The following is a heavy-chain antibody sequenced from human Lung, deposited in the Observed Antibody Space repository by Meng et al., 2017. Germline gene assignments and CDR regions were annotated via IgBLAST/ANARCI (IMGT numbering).Heavy chain of an antibody. CDR3: ARGPTTMAHDFDY. V-gene: IGHV4-34*01. J-gene: IGHJ4*02. Sequence: QGERRQWVGGLLKPSGTLALACGVSGGSFIDYHWSWIRQPPGKGLEGFGEINHSGGPNYKPSLESRATISVDTAQTNLSLKLSSVTAADSAVYYCARGPTTMAHDFDYWGQGTLVTVSS. CDR1: GGSFIDYH. CDR2: INHSGGP. D-gene: IGHD4-11*01.